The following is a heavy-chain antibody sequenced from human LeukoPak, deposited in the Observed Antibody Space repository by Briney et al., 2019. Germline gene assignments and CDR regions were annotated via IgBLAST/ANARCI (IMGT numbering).Heavy chain of an antibody. CDR2: ISSSSSYI. Sequence: PGGSLRLSCAASGFTFSSYWMIWVRQAPGKGLEWVSSISSSSSYIYYADSVKGRFTISRDNAKNSLYLQMNSLRAEDTAVYYCARGGDAARTKGYYYYYYMDVWGKGTTVTVSS. J-gene: IGHJ6*03. CDR3: ARGGDAARTKGYYYYYYMDV. V-gene: IGHV3-21*01. CDR1: GFTFSSYW. D-gene: IGHD6-6*01.